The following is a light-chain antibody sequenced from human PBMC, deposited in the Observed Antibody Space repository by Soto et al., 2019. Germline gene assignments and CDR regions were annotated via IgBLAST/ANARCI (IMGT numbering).Light chain of an antibody. Sequence: QSVLTQPPSVSGAPGQRVTISCTGSSSNIGAGYDVHWYPQLPGTAPKLFIYGNSNRPSGVPDRFSGSKSGTSASLAITGLQAEDEADYYCQSYDSSLSGHVVFGGGTKLTVL. V-gene: IGLV1-40*01. CDR1: SSNIGAGYD. CDR3: QSYDSSLSGHVV. CDR2: GNS. J-gene: IGLJ2*01.